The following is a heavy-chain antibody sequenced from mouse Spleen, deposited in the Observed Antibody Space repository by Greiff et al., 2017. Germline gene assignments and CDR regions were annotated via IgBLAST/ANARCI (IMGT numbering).Heavy chain of an antibody. CDR1: GYTFTSYW. CDR3: ARAYDYDWYFDV. V-gene: IGHV1-64*01. J-gene: IGHJ1*01. CDR2: IHPNSGST. D-gene: IGHD2-4*01. Sequence: QVQLKQPGAELVKPGASVKLSCKASGYTFTSYWMHWVKQRPGQGLEWIGMIHPNSGSTNYNEKFKSKATLTVDKSSSTAYMQLSSLTSEDSAVYYCARAYDYDWYFDVWGAGTTVTVSS.